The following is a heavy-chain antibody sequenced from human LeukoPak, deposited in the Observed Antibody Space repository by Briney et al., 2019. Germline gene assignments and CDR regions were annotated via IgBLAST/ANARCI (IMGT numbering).Heavy chain of an antibody. D-gene: IGHD3-3*01. J-gene: IGHJ6*03. Sequence: SETLSLTCTVSGGSISSGSYYWSWIRQPAGKGLEWIGRIYTSGSTNYNPSLKSRVTISVDTSKNQFSLKLSSVTAADTAVCYCATQYYDFWSGYPLSYYYYYMDVWGKGTTVTVSS. CDR2: IYTSGST. V-gene: IGHV4-61*02. CDR1: GGSISSGSYY. CDR3: ATQYYDFWSGYPLSYYYYYMDV.